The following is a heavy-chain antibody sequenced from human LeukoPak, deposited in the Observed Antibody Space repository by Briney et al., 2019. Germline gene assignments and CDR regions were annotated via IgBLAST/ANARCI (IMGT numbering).Heavy chain of an antibody. CDR1: GFTFSSYW. Sequence: GGSLRLSCAASGFTFSSYWMTWVRQGPGKGLEWVANIKPGGSEKYYVDSVKGRFTISRDNAKNSLYLQMNSLRAEDTAVYYCAKDTGYDSSGYYSGFDYWGQGTLVTVSS. J-gene: IGHJ4*02. CDR3: AKDTGYDSSGYYSGFDY. D-gene: IGHD3-22*01. V-gene: IGHV3-7*03. CDR2: IKPGGSEK.